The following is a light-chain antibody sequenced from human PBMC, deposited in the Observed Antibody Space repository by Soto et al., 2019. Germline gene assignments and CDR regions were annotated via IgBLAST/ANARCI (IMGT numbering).Light chain of an antibody. Sequence: EIVLTQSPATLSLSPGERATLSCRASQTVSSSYLAWYQQKPGQAPRLLIYGASSRATGIPDRFSGSGSGTDFTLTISRLEPEDFALYYCQQYETSLRTFGQGTQVEIK. J-gene: IGKJ1*01. CDR3: QQYETSLRT. CDR1: QTVSSSY. V-gene: IGKV3-20*01. CDR2: GAS.